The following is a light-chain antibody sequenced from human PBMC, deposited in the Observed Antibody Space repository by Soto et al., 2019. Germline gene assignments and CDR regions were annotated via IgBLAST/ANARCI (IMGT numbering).Light chain of an antibody. CDR1: QSVSNNY. V-gene: IGKV3-20*01. CDR3: QEYGSSGT. J-gene: IGKJ1*01. CDR2: GAS. Sequence: EIVLTQSPGTLSLSPGERATLSCRASQSVSNNYLTWYQQKPGQSPRLLIYGASNRATGIPDRFSGSGPGTDFPLTISRVEPEGFAVYYCQEYGSSGTFGQGAKVEIK.